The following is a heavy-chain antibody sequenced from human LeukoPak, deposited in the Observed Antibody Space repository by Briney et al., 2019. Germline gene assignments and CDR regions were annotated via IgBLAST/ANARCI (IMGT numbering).Heavy chain of an antibody. CDR3: ARGNSISWYYFDY. CDR1: GGSISSYY. CDR2: IYYSGST. V-gene: IGHV4-59*01. Sequence: SETLSLTCTVSGGSISSYYWSWIRQPPGKGLEWLGYIYYSGSTNYNPSLKSRVTISVDTSKNQFSLKLSSVTAADTAVYYCARGNSISWYYFDYWGQGTLVTVSS. D-gene: IGHD6-13*01. J-gene: IGHJ4*02.